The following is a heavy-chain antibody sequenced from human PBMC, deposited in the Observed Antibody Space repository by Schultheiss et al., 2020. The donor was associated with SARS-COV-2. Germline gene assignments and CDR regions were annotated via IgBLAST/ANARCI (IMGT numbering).Heavy chain of an antibody. CDR3: AREPYGSGTYYFDY. J-gene: IGHJ4*02. V-gene: IGHV4-39*07. D-gene: IGHD3-10*01. Sequence: SETLSLTCTVSGGSISSSSYYWSWIRQAPGKGLEWIGEINHSGSTNYNPSLKSRVTISVDTSKNQFSLKLSSVTAADTAVYYCAREPYGSGTYYFDYWGQGTLVTVSS. CDR2: INHSGST. CDR1: GGSISSSSYY.